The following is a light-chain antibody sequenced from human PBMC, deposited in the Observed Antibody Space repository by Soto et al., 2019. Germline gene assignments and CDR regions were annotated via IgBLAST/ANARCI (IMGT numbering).Light chain of an antibody. V-gene: IGKV3-20*01. Sequence: EIVLMQSPGTLSLSPGERATLSCRASQSVSSSYLAWYQQRPGQAPRLLIYGASNRATGIPDRFSGSGSGTDFTLTISRLEPEDFAVYYCHQYGSSPRTFGQGTKVEIK. CDR2: GAS. J-gene: IGKJ1*01. CDR3: HQYGSSPRT. CDR1: QSVSSSY.